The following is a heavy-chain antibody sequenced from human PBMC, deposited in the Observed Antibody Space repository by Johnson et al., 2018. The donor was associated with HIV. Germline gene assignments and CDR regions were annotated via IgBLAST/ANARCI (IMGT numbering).Heavy chain of an antibody. CDR2: ISGNGGST. Sequence: VQLVESGGGLVQPGGSLRLSCAASGFTFSSHAMHWVRQAPGKGLEYVSGISGNGGSTYYANSVKGRFTISRDNAKNSLYLQMNSLRAEDTAVYYCAKGGGTSGAAVLVAFDIWGQGTMVTVSS. J-gene: IGHJ3*02. D-gene: IGHD2-2*01. V-gene: IGHV3-64*01. CDR1: GFTFSSHA. CDR3: AKGGGTSGAAVLVAFDI.